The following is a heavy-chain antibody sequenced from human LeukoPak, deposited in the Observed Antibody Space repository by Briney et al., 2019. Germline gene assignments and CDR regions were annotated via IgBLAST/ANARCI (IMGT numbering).Heavy chain of an antibody. D-gene: IGHD2-2*01. CDR1: GYTLTELS. J-gene: IGHJ5*02. Sequence: GASVKVSCKVSGYTLTELSMHWVRQAPGKGLEWMGGFDPEDGETIYAQKFQGRVTMTEDTSTDTAYMELSSLRSEDTAVYYCATRVPAAEWFDPWGQGTLVTVSS. V-gene: IGHV1-24*01. CDR3: ATRVPAAEWFDP. CDR2: FDPEDGET.